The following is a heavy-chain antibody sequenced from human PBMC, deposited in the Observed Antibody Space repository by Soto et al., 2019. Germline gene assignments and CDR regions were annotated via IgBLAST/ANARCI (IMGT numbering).Heavy chain of an antibody. CDR2: ISTSGGNT. J-gene: IGHJ6*02. V-gene: IGHV3-23*01. CDR1: GFTFSSYA. CDR3: AKRPIFGVVIITIYNGMDV. Sequence: EVQLLESGGGLVQPGGSLRLSCVASGFTFSSYAMNWARQAPGKGLEWVSAISTSGGNTYYADSVKGRFTISRDNSKNTLYLQMNSLRAEDTAVYYCAKRPIFGVVIITIYNGMDVWGQGTTVTVSS. D-gene: IGHD3-3*01.